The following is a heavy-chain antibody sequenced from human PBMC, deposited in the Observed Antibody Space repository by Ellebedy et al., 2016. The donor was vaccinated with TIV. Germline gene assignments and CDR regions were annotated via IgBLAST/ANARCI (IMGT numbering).Heavy chain of an antibody. Sequence: MPSETLSLTCTVSGGSISSDYWSWIRQPPGKGLEWIGYIYHSGSTNYNSSLKSRVTISVDTSKNQFSLKLSSVTAADTAVYYCAGDKYSSLNWFDPWGQGTLVTVSS. J-gene: IGHJ5*02. D-gene: IGHD3-22*01. CDR2: IYHSGST. CDR1: GGSISSDY. CDR3: AGDKYSSLNWFDP. V-gene: IGHV4-59*01.